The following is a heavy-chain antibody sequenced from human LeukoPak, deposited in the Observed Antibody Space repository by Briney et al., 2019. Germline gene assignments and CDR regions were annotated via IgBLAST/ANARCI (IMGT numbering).Heavy chain of an antibody. Sequence: ASVTVSCKASGGTFSSYAISWVRQAPGQGLEWMGGIIPIFGTANYAQKFQGRVTITADESTSTAYMELSSLRSEDTAVYYCARGNDIVVVPAAIHYYYYGMDVWGQGTTVTVSS. CDR3: ARGNDIVVVPAAIHYYYYGMDV. V-gene: IGHV1-69*13. CDR1: GGTFSSYA. D-gene: IGHD2-2*01. CDR2: IIPIFGTA. J-gene: IGHJ6*02.